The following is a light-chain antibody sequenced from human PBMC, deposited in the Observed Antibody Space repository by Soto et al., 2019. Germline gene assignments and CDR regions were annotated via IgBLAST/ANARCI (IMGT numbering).Light chain of an antibody. V-gene: IGLV1-44*01. J-gene: IGLJ1*01. CDR3: AAWDDSLNGYYV. CDR1: SSNIGSNT. Sequence: QAVVTQPPSASGTPGQRVTIYCSGSSSNIGSNTVNRYQQLPGTAPKLLIYSNNQRPSGVPDRFSGSKSGTSASLAISGLQSEDEADYYCAAWDDSLNGYYVFGTGTKLTVL. CDR2: SNN.